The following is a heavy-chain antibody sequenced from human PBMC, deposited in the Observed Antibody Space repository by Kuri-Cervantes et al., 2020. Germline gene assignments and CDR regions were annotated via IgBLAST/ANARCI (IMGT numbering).Heavy chain of an antibody. CDR3: SRRGVGASLHYYYYGMDV. J-gene: IGHJ6*02. D-gene: IGHD2-15*01. CDR1: GFTFSSYW. V-gene: IGHV3-7*01. CDR2: IKQDGSEK. Sequence: GGSLRLSCAASGFTFSSYWMSWVRQALGKGLEWVANIKQDGSEKYYVDSVKGRFTISRDNAKNSLYLQMNSLRAEDTAVYYCSRRGVGASLHYYYYGMDVWCQGTTVTVSS.